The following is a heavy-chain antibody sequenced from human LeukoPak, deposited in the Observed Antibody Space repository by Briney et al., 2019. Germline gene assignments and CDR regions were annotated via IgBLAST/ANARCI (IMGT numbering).Heavy chain of an antibody. Sequence: SETLSLTCTVSGGSISSHYWSWIRQPPGKGLEWIGYIYYSGSTNYNPSLKSRVTISVDTSKNQFSLKLSSVTAADTAVYYCARVIAAAGTFYFDYWGQGTLVTVSS. CDR1: GGSISSHY. CDR3: ARVIAAAGTFYFDY. CDR2: IYYSGST. J-gene: IGHJ4*02. V-gene: IGHV4-59*11. D-gene: IGHD6-13*01.